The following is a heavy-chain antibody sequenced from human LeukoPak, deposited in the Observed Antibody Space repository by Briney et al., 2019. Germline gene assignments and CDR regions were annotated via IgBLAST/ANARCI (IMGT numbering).Heavy chain of an antibody. J-gene: IGHJ4*02. Sequence: GGSLRLSCAASGFTFSSYAMNWVRQAPGEGLEWVSIISGSAGSTYYADSVKGRFTISRDNSKNTLFLQMNSLRAEDTAVYYCAKDRSLDGGNSNGYFDSWGQGTLVTVSS. D-gene: IGHD4-23*01. CDR1: GFTFSSYA. CDR3: AKDRSLDGGNSNGYFDS. V-gene: IGHV3-23*01. CDR2: ISGSAGST.